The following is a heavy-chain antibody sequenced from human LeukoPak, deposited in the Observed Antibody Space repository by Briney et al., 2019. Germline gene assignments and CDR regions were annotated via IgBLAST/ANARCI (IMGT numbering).Heavy chain of an antibody. CDR3: ARDPGSPRGYFDL. CDR2: IYHSGST. CDR1: GGSVSSGTYS. J-gene: IGHJ2*01. Sequence: SQTLSLTCTVSGGSVSSGTYSWSWIRQPPGKGLEWIGYIYHSGSTYYNPSLKSRVTISVDRSKKQFSLKLSSVTAADTAVYYCARDPGSPRGYFDLWGRGTLVTVPS. V-gene: IGHV4-30-2*01. D-gene: IGHD2-15*01.